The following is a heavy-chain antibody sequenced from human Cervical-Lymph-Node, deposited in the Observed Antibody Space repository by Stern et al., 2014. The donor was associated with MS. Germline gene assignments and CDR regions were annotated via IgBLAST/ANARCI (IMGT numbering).Heavy chain of an antibody. Sequence: QVQLVQSGNEVKKPGASVKVSCEASGYTFTSSGISWVRQAPGQGLEWMGWISAYNGNTNYEQKFQDRVTMTTDTSTSTVYMELRNLRSDDAALYYCARAAGILDFWGQGTLVTVSS. J-gene: IGHJ4*02. V-gene: IGHV1-18*01. CDR2: ISAYNGNT. CDR3: ARAAGILDF. CDR1: GYTFTSSG. D-gene: IGHD1-1*01.